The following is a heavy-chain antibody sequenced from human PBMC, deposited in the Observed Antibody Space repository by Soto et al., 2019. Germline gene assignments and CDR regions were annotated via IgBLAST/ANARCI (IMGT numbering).Heavy chain of an antibody. V-gene: IGHV4-59*08. CDR3: ARHLLLYYYDSSGYYLRDAFDI. Sequence: QVQLQDSGPGLVKPSETLSLTCTVSGVSISSYYWSWIRQPPGKGLEWIGYIYYSGSTNYNPSLKSRVTISVDTSKNQFSLKLSSVTAADTAVYYCARHLLLYYYDSSGYYLRDAFDIWGQGTMVTVSS. D-gene: IGHD3-22*01. J-gene: IGHJ3*02. CDR1: GVSISSYY. CDR2: IYYSGST.